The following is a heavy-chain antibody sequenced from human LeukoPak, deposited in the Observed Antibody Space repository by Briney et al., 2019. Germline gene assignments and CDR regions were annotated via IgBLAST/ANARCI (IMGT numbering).Heavy chain of an antibody. CDR2: MNPNSGNT. CDR3: ARGGEDGYCSGGSCRPYYYYMDV. D-gene: IGHD2-15*01. CDR1: GGTFSSYA. Sequence: GASVKVSCKASGGTFSSYAISWVRQAPGQGLEWMGWMNPNSGNTGYAQKFQGRVTMTRNTSISTAYMELSSLRSEDTAVYYCARGGEDGYCSGGSCRPYYYYMDVWGKGTTVTISS. J-gene: IGHJ6*03. V-gene: IGHV1-8*02.